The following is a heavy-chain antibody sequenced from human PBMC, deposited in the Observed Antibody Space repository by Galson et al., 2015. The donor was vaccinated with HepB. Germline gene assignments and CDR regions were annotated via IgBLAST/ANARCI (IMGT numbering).Heavy chain of an antibody. CDR2: ISSSGSTI. V-gene: IGHV3-11*01. Sequence: SLRLSCAASGFTFSDYYMSWIRQAPGKGLEWVSYISSSGSTIYYADSVKGRFTISRDNAKNSLYLQMNSLRAEDTAVYYCARYLGYCSSTSCYEFDYWGQGTLVTVST. J-gene: IGHJ4*02. CDR3: ARYLGYCSSTSCYEFDY. D-gene: IGHD2-2*01. CDR1: GFTFSDYY.